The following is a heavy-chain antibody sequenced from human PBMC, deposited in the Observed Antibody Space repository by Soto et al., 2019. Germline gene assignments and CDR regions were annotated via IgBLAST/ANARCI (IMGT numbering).Heavy chain of an antibody. Sequence: SAKASSKSSGGTLSRYASSWVRPAPAQGLEWMGGIIPIFGTANYSQKFQGRVTITADESTSTAYMALSSMRSEDTAVYYCARAMRCGGVRDWDYYGMDVWGQGTTLTVSS. CDR2: IIPIFGTA. D-gene: IGHD2-21*01. V-gene: IGHV1-69*13. CDR1: GGTLSRYA. CDR3: ARAMRCGGVRDWDYYGMDV. J-gene: IGHJ6*02.